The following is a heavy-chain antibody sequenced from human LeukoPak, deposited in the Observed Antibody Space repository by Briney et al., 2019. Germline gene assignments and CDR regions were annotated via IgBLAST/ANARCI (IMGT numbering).Heavy chain of an antibody. CDR2: INSDGSST. J-gene: IGHJ4*02. Sequence: GGSLRLSCAASGFTFSSYWMHWVRQAPGKGLVWVSRINSDGSSTSYADSVKGRFTISRDYSKNTLYLQMNSLRAEDTAVYYCAKDNKYYYGSGSYYIFDYWGQGTLVTVSS. CDR3: AKDNKYYYGSGSYYIFDY. CDR1: GFTFSSYW. V-gene: IGHV3-74*01. D-gene: IGHD3-10*01.